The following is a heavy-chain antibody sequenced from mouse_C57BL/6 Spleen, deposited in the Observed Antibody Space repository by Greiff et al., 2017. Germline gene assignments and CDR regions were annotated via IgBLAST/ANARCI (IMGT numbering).Heavy chain of an antibody. Sequence: QVQLQQSGAELVRPGASVTLSCKASGYTFTDYEMHWVKQTPVHGLEWIGAIDPETGGTAYNQKFKGKAILTADKSSSTAYMELRSLTSEDSAVYYCTRRRDYAWFAYWGQGTLVTVSA. CDR1: GYTFTDYE. V-gene: IGHV1-15*01. CDR3: TRRRDYAWFAY. D-gene: IGHD2-4*01. J-gene: IGHJ3*01. CDR2: IDPETGGT.